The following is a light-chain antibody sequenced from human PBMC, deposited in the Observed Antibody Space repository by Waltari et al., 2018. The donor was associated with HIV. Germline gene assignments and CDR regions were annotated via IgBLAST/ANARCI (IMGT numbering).Light chain of an antibody. CDR1: TGPVTSGHY. Sequence: QTVVTQEPSLTVSPGGTVTLTCASSTGPVTSGHYPNWFQRQPGQAPRALIHRTSSRHSWTPARFSGSLLGDRAALTLSGVQPEDEAEYYCLLYYGGAQSWLFGGGTKLTVL. J-gene: IGLJ2*01. V-gene: IGLV7-43*01. CDR2: RTS. CDR3: LLYYGGAQSWL.